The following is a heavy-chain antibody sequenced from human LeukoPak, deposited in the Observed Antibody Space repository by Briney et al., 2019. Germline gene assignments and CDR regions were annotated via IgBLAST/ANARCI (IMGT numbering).Heavy chain of an antibody. V-gene: IGHV4-59*08. D-gene: IGHD6-19*01. CDR2: IYYSGST. J-gene: IGHJ5*02. CDR1: GGSISSYY. CDR3: ARRKQWLAHNWFDP. Sequence: SETLSLTCTVSGGSISSYYWSWIRQPPGKGLEWIGYIYYSGSTNYNLSLKSRVTISVDTSKNQFSLKLSSVTAADTAVYYCARRKQWLAHNWFDPWGQGTLVTVSS.